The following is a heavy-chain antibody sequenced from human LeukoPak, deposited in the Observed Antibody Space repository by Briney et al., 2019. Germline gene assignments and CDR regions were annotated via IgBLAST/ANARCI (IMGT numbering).Heavy chain of an antibody. Sequence: GGSPRLSCAASGFTFSDYYMSWIRQAPGKGLEWVSYISSSGSTIYYADSVKGRFTISRDNAKNSLYLQMNSLRAEDTAVYYCARDALPLWFGERFDYWGQGTLVTVSS. CDR3: ARDALPLWFGERFDY. V-gene: IGHV3-11*01. D-gene: IGHD3-10*01. CDR2: ISSSGSTI. J-gene: IGHJ4*02. CDR1: GFTFSDYY.